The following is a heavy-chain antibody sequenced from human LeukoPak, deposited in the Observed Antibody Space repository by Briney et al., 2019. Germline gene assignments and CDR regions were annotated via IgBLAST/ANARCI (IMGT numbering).Heavy chain of an antibody. J-gene: IGHJ4*02. CDR1: GFNFNYAW. D-gene: IGHD1-26*01. V-gene: IGHV3-15*01. CDR2: IRSKKDGEIT. Sequence: GGSLRLSCAASGFNFNYAWMSWVLQAPGKGLEWVARIRSKKDGEITDYAAPVKGRFSISRDDSKNTVFLQMSILKTEDTAVYDCAKGGPRGTYFDYWGQGNLVTVSS. CDR3: AKGGPRGTYFDY.